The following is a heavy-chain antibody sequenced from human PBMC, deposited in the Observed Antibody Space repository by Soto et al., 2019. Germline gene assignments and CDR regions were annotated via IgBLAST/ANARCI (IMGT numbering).Heavy chain of an antibody. J-gene: IGHJ6*03. Sequence: ASVKVSCKASGYTFTSYGISWVRQAPGQGLEWMGWISAYNGNTNYAQKLQGRVTMTTDTSTSTAYMELRSLRSDDPAVYYCARGYYGSGRPSYYYFYMDVWGKGTTVTVSS. V-gene: IGHV1-18*01. D-gene: IGHD3-10*01. CDR2: ISAYNGNT. CDR1: GYTFTSYG. CDR3: ARGYYGSGRPSYYYFYMDV.